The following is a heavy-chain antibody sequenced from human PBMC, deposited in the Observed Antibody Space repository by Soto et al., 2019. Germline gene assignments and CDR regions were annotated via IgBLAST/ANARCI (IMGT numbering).Heavy chain of an antibody. V-gene: IGHV3-9*01. CDR3: ARAKGAAAGTAHAFDI. CDR2: ISWNSGSI. Sequence: GGSLRLSCAASGFTFDDYAMHWVRQAPGKGLEWVSGISWNSGSIGYADSVKGRFTISRDNAKNSLYLQMNSLRAEDTALYYCARAKGAAAGTAHAFDIWG. D-gene: IGHD6-13*01. J-gene: IGHJ3*02. CDR1: GFTFDDYA.